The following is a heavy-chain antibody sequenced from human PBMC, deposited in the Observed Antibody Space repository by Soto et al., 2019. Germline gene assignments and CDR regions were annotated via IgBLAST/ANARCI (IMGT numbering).Heavy chain of an antibody. CDR2: IYYSGST. D-gene: IGHD3-22*01. V-gene: IGHV4-61*01. Sequence: PSETLSLTCIVSGGSVSSGRYYWSWIRQPPGRGLEWIGYIYYSGSTNYNPSLKSRVTISVDTSKNQFSLKLSSMTAADTAVYYCARGATEYYDSSGYYLWGQGTLVTVSS. J-gene: IGHJ5*02. CDR1: GGSVSSGRYY. CDR3: ARGATEYYDSSGYYL.